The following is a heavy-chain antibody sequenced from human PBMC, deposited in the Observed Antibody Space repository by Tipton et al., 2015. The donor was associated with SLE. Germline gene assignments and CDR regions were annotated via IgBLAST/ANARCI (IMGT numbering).Heavy chain of an antibody. V-gene: IGHV4-59*01. D-gene: IGHD4-17*01. J-gene: IGHJ2*01. CDR2: IYSNGNT. Sequence: TLSLTCTVSGGSITSYYWNWIRQPPGKGLEWIGYIYSNGNTNYNPSLKNRVTISIDTSKKQFSLKVSSVTAADTAIYYCARGSDGEYVRYFDVWGPGTLVTVSS. CDR3: ARGSDGEYVRYFDV. CDR1: GGSITSYY.